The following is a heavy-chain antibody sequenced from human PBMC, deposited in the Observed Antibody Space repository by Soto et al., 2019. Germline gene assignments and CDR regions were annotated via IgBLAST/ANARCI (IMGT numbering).Heavy chain of an antibody. CDR2: IIPILGTA. Sequence: QVQLVQSGAEVKKPGSSVKVSCKASGGTVNSYVISWVRQAPGQGLEWMGGIIPILGTANYAQKFQGRVTITAYESTTTAYMELSSLTSEDTASYYCARGGTGPYAHLSWFDPWGQGTLVTVSS. CDR3: ARGGTGPYAHLSWFDP. V-gene: IGHV1-69*12. CDR1: GGTVNSYV. J-gene: IGHJ5*02. D-gene: IGHD1-1*01.